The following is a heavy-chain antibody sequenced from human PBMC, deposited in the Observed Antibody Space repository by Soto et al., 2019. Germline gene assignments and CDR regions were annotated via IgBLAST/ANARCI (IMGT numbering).Heavy chain of an antibody. V-gene: IGHV3-23*01. CDR2: FTAAGRNT. J-gene: IGHJ4*02. Sequence: GGSLRLSCAASGFTFSDFAMSWVHKAPGKGLEWVSTFTAAGRNTFYADSVKGRFTISRGNSKNTLYLQMSSLRAEDSASYYCVKDSSRWYYFDYWGPGTLVTVSS. D-gene: IGHD6-13*01. CDR1: GFTFSDFA. CDR3: VKDSSRWYYFDY.